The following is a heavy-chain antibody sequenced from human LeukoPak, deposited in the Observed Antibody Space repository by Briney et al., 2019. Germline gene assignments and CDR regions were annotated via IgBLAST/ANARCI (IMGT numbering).Heavy chain of an antibody. CDR1: GYTFTSYY. V-gene: IGHV1-46*01. CDR2: INPSGGST. Sequence: ASVKVSCKASGYTFTSYYMHWVRQAPGQGLEWMGIINPSGGSTSYAQKFQGRVTMTRDMSTSTVYMELSSLRSEGTAVYYCARVTGASSGYNDAFDIWGQGTMVTVSS. CDR3: ARVTGASSGYNDAFDI. J-gene: IGHJ3*02. D-gene: IGHD3-22*01.